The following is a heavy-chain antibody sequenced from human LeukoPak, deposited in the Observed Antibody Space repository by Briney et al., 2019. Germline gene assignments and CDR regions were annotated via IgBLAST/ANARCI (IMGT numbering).Heavy chain of an antibody. V-gene: IGHV3-21*01. Sequence: GGSLRLSCAASGFTFSGYSMNWVRQAPGQGLEWVSSISTTSAYIYYADSVKGRLTTSRDNATSSLYLEMNSLRAEDTAVYYCARDGAAAAGRYFDYWGQGSLVTVSP. J-gene: IGHJ4*02. CDR3: ARDGAAAAGRYFDY. D-gene: IGHD6-13*01. CDR2: ISTTSAYI. CDR1: GFTFSGYS.